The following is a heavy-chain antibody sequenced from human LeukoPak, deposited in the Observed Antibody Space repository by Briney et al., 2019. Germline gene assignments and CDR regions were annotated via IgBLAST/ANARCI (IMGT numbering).Heavy chain of an antibody. CDR3: ARVTVVVVAATGGEQYYYYGMDV. V-gene: IGHV1-69*13. CDR2: IIPIFGTA. Sequence: ASVKVSCKASGGTFSSYAISWVRQAPGQGLEWMGGIIPIFGTANYAQKFQGRVTITADESTSTAYMELSSLRSEDTAVYYCARVTVVVVAATGGEQYYYYGMDVWGQGTLVTVSS. J-gene: IGHJ6*02. D-gene: IGHD2-15*01. CDR1: GGTFSSYA.